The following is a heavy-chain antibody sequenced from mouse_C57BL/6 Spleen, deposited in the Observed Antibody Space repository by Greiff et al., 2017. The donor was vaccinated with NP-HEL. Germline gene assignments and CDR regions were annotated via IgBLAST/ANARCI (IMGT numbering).Heavy chain of an antibody. CDR3: GDDVFAY. CDR1: GFTFSDYG. Sequence: EVKLEESGGGLVKPGGSLKLSCAASGFTFSDYGMHWVRQAPEKGLEWVAYISSGSSTIYYADTVKGRFTISRDNAKNTLFLQMTSLRSEDTAMYYCGDDVFAYWGQGTLVTVSA. J-gene: IGHJ3*01. D-gene: IGHD2-12*01. V-gene: IGHV5-17*01. CDR2: ISSGSSTI.